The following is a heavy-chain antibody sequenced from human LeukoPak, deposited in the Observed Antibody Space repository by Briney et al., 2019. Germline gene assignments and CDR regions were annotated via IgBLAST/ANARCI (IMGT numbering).Heavy chain of an antibody. V-gene: IGHV1-2*02. CDR3: ARERGERLLKQWLVPYYYYGMDV. CDR1: GYTFTGYY. J-gene: IGHJ6*02. D-gene: IGHD6-19*01. Sequence: GASVKVSCKASGYTFTGYYMHWVRQAPGQGLEWMGWIIPNSGGTNYAQKFQGRVTMTRDTSISTAYMELSRLRSDDTAVYYCARERGERLLKQWLVPYYYYGMDVWGQGTTVTVSS. CDR2: IIPNSGGT.